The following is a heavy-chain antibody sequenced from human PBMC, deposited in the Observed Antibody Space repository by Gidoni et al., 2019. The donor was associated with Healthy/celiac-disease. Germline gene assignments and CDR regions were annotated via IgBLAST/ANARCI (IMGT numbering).Heavy chain of an antibody. J-gene: IGHJ4*02. CDR1: GYTLTELS. CDR2: FYPEDGET. D-gene: IGHD6-13*01. CDR3: ATGHSSSWYRQPFDY. V-gene: IGHV1-24*01. Sequence: QVQLVQSGAEVKKPGASVKVSCKVSGYTLTELSMHWVRPAPGKGLEWMGGFYPEDGETIYAQKFQGRVTMTEDTSTDTAYMELSSLRSEDTAVYYCATGHSSSWYRQPFDYWGQGTLVTVSS.